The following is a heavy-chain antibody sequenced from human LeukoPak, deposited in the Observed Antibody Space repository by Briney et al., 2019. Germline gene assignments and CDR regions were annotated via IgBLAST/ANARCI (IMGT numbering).Heavy chain of an antibody. D-gene: IGHD2-15*01. Sequence: TGGSLRLSCAASGFTFSSYSMNWVRQPPGKGLEWVSSISSSGAYIYFADSLKDRFTVSRDNAKNSLYLQMNSLRAEDTAVYYCARATVVPATDWYFDLWGRGTLVTVSS. CDR3: ARATVVPATDWYFDL. CDR2: ISSSGAYI. J-gene: IGHJ2*01. V-gene: IGHV3-21*01. CDR1: GFTFSSYS.